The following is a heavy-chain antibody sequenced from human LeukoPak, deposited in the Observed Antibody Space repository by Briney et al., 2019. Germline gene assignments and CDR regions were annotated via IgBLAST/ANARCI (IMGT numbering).Heavy chain of an antibody. Sequence: ASVKVSRKTSGYYGINWVRQAPGQGLEWMGRISPYNANTDYAEKFQGRVTMTTDTSTSTACMELRSLKSDDTAVYYCAKEWSGQNYYYGLDVWGQGTTVTVSS. CDR3: AKEWSGQNYYYGLDV. CDR1: GYYG. D-gene: IGHD3-3*01. CDR2: ISPYNANT. V-gene: IGHV1-18*01. J-gene: IGHJ6*02.